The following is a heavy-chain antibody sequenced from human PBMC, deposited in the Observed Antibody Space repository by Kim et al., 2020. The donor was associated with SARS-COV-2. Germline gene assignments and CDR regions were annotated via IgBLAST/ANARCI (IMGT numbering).Heavy chain of an antibody. D-gene: IGHD3-16*01. Sequence: TCFAGSVKGRFTISRDNSKNTLYLQMNGLRAEDTALYYCAKHWGFYFDYWGQGTLVTVSS. CDR3: AKHWGFYFDY. V-gene: IGHV3-23*01. J-gene: IGHJ4*02. CDR2: T.